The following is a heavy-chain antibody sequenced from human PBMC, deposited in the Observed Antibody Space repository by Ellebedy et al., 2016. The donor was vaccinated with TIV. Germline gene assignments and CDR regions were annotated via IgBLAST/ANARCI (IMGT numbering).Heavy chain of an antibody. Sequence: AASVKVSCKTSGYIFTTYAISWVRQAPGQGFEWMGWINTYNGNTEYAQTLQGRVTVTTDTSTSTVYMELRSLRSDDTAVYYCARGLYWGQGTLVTVSS. CDR1: GYIFTTYA. J-gene: IGHJ4*02. CDR3: ARGLY. CDR2: INTYNGNT. V-gene: IGHV1-18*01.